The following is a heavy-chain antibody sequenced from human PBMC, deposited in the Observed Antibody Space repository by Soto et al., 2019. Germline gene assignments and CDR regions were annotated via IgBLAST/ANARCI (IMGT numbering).Heavy chain of an antibody. CDR2: INPSGGST. Sequence: ASVKLYRKGSGYTFTSYYMHRLLQKPGQGLEWMGIINPSGGSTSYAQKFQGRVTMTRDTSTSTVYMELSSLRSEDTAVYYCASLENEDFWSGPGANYYYYGMDVWGQGTTVTVSS. CDR1: GYTFTSYY. V-gene: IGHV1-46*01. CDR3: ASLENEDFWSGPGANYYYYGMDV. D-gene: IGHD3-3*01. J-gene: IGHJ6*02.